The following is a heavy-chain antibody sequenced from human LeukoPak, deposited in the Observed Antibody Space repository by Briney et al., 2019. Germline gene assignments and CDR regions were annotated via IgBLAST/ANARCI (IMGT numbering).Heavy chain of an antibody. D-gene: IGHD2-2*01. CDR2: IYPGDSDT. CDR1: GYSFTSYW. CDR3: ARHIWDIVVVPAAFDI. V-gene: IGHV5-51*01. J-gene: IGHJ3*02. Sequence: GESLKISCKGSGYSFTSYWIGWVRQMPGKGLEWRGIIYPGDSDTRYSPSFQGQVTISADKSISNAYLQGSSLKASDTAMYYCARHIWDIVVVPAAFDIWGQGTMVTVSS.